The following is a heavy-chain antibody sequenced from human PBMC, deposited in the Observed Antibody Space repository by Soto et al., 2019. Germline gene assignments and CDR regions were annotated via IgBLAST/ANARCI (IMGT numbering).Heavy chain of an antibody. J-gene: IGHJ3*02. CDR1: GFTFSNAW. CDR3: TTDPHNPPFYDYVWGSYRSDAFDI. Sequence: EVQLVESGGGLVKPGGSLRLSCAASGFTFSNAWMNWVRQAPGKGLEWVGRIKSKTDGGTTDYAAPVKGRFTISRDDSKNTLYLQMNSLKTEDTAVYYCTTDPHNPPFYDYVWGSYRSDAFDIWGQGTMVTVSS. V-gene: IGHV3-15*07. CDR2: IKSKTDGGTT. D-gene: IGHD3-16*02.